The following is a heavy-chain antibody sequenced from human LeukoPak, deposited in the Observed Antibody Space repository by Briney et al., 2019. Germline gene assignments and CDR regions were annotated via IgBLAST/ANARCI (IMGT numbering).Heavy chain of an antibody. V-gene: IGHV3-23*01. Sequence: GGSLRLSCAASGFTFSSYAMSWVRQAPGKGLGWVSAISGSGGSTYYADSVKGRFTISRDNSKNTLYLQMNSLRAEDTAVYYCAKGGSIVGATRVAFDIWGQGTMVTVSS. CDR2: ISGSGGST. D-gene: IGHD1-26*01. CDR1: GFTFSSYA. CDR3: AKGGSIVGATRVAFDI. J-gene: IGHJ3*02.